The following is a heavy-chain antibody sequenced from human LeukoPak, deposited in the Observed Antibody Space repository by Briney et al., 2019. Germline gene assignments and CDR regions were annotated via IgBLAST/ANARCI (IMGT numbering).Heavy chain of an antibody. CDR3: VKATLGYCSGGTCSADY. D-gene: IGHD2-15*01. CDR1: GFTFSSYA. Sequence: GGSLRLSCSASGFTFSSYAMLWVRQAPGKGLEYVSTINSHGGSTYYADSVKDRFTISRDNSKNTLYLQMSSLRSDDTAVYYCVKATLGYCSGGTCSADYWGQGTLVTDSS. CDR2: INSHGGST. V-gene: IGHV3-64D*06. J-gene: IGHJ4*02.